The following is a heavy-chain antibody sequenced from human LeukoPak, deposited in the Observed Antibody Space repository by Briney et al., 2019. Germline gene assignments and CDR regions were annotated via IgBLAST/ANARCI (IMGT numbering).Heavy chain of an antibody. Sequence: SETLSLTCAVSGGSVSSGGYSWSWIRQPPGKGLEWIGYIYHSGSTYYNPSLKSRVTISVDRSKNQFSLKLSSVTAADTAVYYCARGGNFDVYDILTGWLYGMDVWGQGTTVTVSS. J-gene: IGHJ6*02. CDR3: ARGGNFDVYDILTGWLYGMDV. CDR2: IYHSGST. CDR1: GGSVSSGGYS. D-gene: IGHD3-9*01. V-gene: IGHV4-30-2*01.